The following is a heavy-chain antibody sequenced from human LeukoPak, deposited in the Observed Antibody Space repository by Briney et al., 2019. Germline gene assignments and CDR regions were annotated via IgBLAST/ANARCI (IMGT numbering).Heavy chain of an antibody. CDR2: IYNYGET. CDR1: GFSVSSNY. CDR3: ARDRGGQITMVRGVIRPGFDY. J-gene: IGHJ4*02. V-gene: IGHV3-53*01. Sequence: PGGSLRLSCAASGFSVSSNYMSWVRQAPGKGLEWVSVIYNYGETYYTDSVKGRFTISRDNSKNTLYLQMNSLRAEDTAVYYCARDRGGQITMVRGVIRPGFDYWGQGTLVTVSS. D-gene: IGHD3-10*01.